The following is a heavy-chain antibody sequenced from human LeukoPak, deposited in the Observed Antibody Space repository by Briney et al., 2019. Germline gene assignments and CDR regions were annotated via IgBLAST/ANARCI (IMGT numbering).Heavy chain of an antibody. Sequence: ASVKVSCKASGYTFTSYAMHWVRQAPGQRLEWMGWINGGNGNTQYSQKIQGRVTITRDTPASTAYMELSSLRSEDTAVYYCASAHSSSWYRNLYNWFDPWGQGTLVTVSS. V-gene: IGHV1-3*01. J-gene: IGHJ5*02. CDR1: GYTFTSYA. CDR3: ASAHSSSWYRNLYNWFDP. D-gene: IGHD6-13*01. CDR2: INGGNGNT.